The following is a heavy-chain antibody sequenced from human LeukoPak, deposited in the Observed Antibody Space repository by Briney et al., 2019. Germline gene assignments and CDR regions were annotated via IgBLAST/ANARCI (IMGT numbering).Heavy chain of an antibody. D-gene: IGHD3-22*01. CDR2: IIPILGIA. CDR1: GGTFSSYA. V-gene: IGHV1-69*04. J-gene: IGHJ3*02. CDR3: ARDFHYYDSSGYPLGFAFDI. Sequence: ASVKVSCKASGGTFSSYAISWVRQAPGQGLEWMGRIIPILGIANYAQKFQGRVTITADKSTSTAYMELSSLRSEDTAVYYCARDFHYYDSSGYPLGFAFDIWGQGTMVTVSS.